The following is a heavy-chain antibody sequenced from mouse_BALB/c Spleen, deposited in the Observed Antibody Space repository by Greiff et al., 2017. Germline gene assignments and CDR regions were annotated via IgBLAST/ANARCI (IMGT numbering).Heavy chain of an antibody. J-gene: IGHJ4*01. V-gene: IGHV2-9*02. D-gene: IGHD1-2*01. CDR2: IWAGGST. Sequence: VKLMESGPGLVAPSQSLSITCTVSGFSLTSYGVHWVRQPPGKGLEWLGVIWAGGSTNYNSALMSRLSISKDNSKSQVFLKMNSLQTDDTAMYYCAREVSILRLRNYAMDYWGQGTSVTVSS. CDR3: AREVSILRLRNYAMDY. CDR1: GFSLTSYG.